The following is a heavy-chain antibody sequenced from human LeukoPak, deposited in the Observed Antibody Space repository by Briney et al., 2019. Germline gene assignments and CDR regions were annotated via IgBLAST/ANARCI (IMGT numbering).Heavy chain of an antibody. J-gene: IGHJ4*02. Sequence: SETLSLTCTVSGGSISSYYWSWIRQPPGKGLEWIGYIYYSGSTNYNPSLKSRVTISVDTSKNQFSLKLSSVTAADTAVYYCARGDRDYGDYVDYWGQGTLVTVSS. CDR1: GGSISSYY. D-gene: IGHD4-17*01. CDR3: ARGDRDYGDYVDY. V-gene: IGHV4-59*01. CDR2: IYYSGST.